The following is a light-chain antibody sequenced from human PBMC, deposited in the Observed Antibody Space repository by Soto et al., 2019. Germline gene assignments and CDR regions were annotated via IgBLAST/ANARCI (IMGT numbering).Light chain of an antibody. Sequence: EIVKTKSPSSRCVYPRERATLSCRASQSVSSNLAWYQQKPGQAPRLLIYGASTRATGIPARFGGSGSGAEFNFTITGLQPDDFATYFCQQYYTYSTFGQGTRLAI. J-gene: IGKJ5*01. CDR2: GAS. V-gene: IGKV3-15*01. CDR3: QQYYTYST. CDR1: QSVSSN.